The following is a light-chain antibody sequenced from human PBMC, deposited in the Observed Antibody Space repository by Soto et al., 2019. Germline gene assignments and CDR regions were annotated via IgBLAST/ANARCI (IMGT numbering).Light chain of an antibody. CDR1: QSVSSSY. CDR2: GAS. J-gene: IGKJ2*01. Sequence: EIVLTQSPGTLSLSPGERATLSCRASQSVSSSYLAWYQQKPGQAPRLLIYGASSRSTGIPDRFSGSGSGTDFTLTISRLEPEDVAVYYCQQYGSSAYTFGQGTKLESK. V-gene: IGKV3-20*01. CDR3: QQYGSSAYT.